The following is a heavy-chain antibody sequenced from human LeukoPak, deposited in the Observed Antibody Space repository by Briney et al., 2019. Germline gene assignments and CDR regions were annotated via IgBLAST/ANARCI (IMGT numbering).Heavy chain of an antibody. CDR3: ASGVRSYYFDY. CDR2: IYYSGST. CDR1: GGSISSYY. D-gene: IGHD4-17*01. Sequence: SETLSLTCTVPGGSISSYYWSWIRQPPGKGLEWIGYIYYSGSTNYNPSLKSRVTISVDTSKNQFSLKLSSVTAADTAVYYCASGVRSYYFDYWGQGTLVTVSS. V-gene: IGHV4-59*01. J-gene: IGHJ4*02.